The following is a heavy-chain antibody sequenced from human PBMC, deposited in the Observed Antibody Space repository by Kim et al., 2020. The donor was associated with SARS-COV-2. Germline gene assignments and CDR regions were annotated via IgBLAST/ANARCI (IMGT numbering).Heavy chain of an antibody. D-gene: IGHD3-10*01. V-gene: IGHV3-30*18. CDR1: GFTFSTYG. J-gene: IGHJ6*02. CDR3: AKALLRGVNVYYYGMDV. CDR2: MSYDGSTK. Sequence: GGSLRLSCAASGFTFSTYGMHWVRQAPGKGLEWVALMSYDGSTKYYADSMKGRFTISRDNSENTLYLQLNSLRPEDTAVYYCAKALLRGVNVYYYGMDVWGQGTTVTVSS.